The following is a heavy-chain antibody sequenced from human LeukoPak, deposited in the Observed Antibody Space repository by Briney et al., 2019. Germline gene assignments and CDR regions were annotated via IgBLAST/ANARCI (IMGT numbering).Heavy chain of an antibody. D-gene: IGHD2-2*02. CDR3: AHSGIVVVPAAISSTNNWFDP. V-gene: IGHV2-5*02. Sequence: SGPTLVKPTQTLTLTCTFSGFSLSTSGVGVGWIRQPPGKALEWLALIYWDDDKRYSPSLKSRLTITKDTSKNQVVLTMTNMDPVDTATYYCAHSGIVVVPAAISSTNNWFDPWGQGTLVTVSP. J-gene: IGHJ5*02. CDR1: GFSLSTSGVG. CDR2: IYWDDDK.